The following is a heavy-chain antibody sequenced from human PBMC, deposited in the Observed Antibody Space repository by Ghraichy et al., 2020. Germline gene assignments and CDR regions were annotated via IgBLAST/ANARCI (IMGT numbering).Heavy chain of an antibody. J-gene: IGHJ4*02. V-gene: IGHV3-66*01. CDR2: IYTGDYT. CDR3: ARDRGEGGTDY. Sequence: GGSLSLSCDASGFTISSPYLSWVRQAPCKGLERVSLIYTGDYTFYADSVKVRFTISRDNSKNTLFLQMHSLRAEDTAVYYCARDRGEGGTDYWGQGTLVTVSS. D-gene: IGHD3-10*01. CDR1: GFTISSPY.